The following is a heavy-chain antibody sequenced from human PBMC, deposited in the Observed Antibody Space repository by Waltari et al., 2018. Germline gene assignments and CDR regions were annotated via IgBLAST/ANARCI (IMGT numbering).Heavy chain of an antibody. CDR2: IIPIYGTP. CDR1: GGSFGTYA. D-gene: IGHD1-26*01. CDR3: AKRIVGGPFDV. J-gene: IGHJ3*01. V-gene: IGHV1-69*13. Sequence: QVRLVQSGAEVRKPGSSVRVSCEASGGSFGTYAITWVRQAPGQGLEWMAGIIPIYGTPNYAQKCQGRVTIAADASTRTAYMDLSSLRSDDTAVYYCAKRIVGGPFDVWGQGTVVTVSS.